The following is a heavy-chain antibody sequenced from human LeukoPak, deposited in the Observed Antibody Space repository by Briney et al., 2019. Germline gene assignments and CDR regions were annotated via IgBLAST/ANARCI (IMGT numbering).Heavy chain of an antibody. CDR3: AKRVLGYTYGTWDY. D-gene: IGHD5-18*01. CDR2: VSGSGSYT. Sequence: GGSLRLSCAASGFTFNGYAMSWVRQAPGEGLEWVSTVSGSGSYTYYADSVRGRFTISRDNSKNTVYLQMNSLRAEDTAVYNCAKRVLGYTYGTWDYWGQGILVTVSS. V-gene: IGHV3-23*01. J-gene: IGHJ4*02. CDR1: GFTFNGYA.